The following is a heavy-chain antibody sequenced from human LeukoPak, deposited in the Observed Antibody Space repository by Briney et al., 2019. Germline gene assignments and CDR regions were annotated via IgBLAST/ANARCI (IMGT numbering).Heavy chain of an antibody. CDR1: GGSISSYY. CDR3: ARDLGGNRY. Sequence: SETLSLTCTVSGGSISSYYWSWIRQPPGKGLEWIGYIYYSGSTNYNPSLRSRVTISVDTSKNQFSLKLSSVTAADTAVYYCARDLGGNRYWGQGTLVTVSS. D-gene: IGHD3-16*01. CDR2: IYYSGST. J-gene: IGHJ4*02. V-gene: IGHV4-59*01.